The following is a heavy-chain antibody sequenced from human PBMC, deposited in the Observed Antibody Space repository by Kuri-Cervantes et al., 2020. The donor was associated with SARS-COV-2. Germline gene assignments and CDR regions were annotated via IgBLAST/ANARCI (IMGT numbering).Heavy chain of an antibody. CDR3: ASAVAGLFDY. CDR2: TRNKANSYTT. CDR1: GLTFSDHY. J-gene: IGHJ4*02. Sequence: GGSLRLSCAASGLTFSDHYMDWVRQAPGKGLEWVGRTRNKANSYTTEYAASVKGRFTISRDDSKNSLYLQMNSLKTEDTAVYYCASAVAGLFDYWGQGTLVTVSS. D-gene: IGHD6-19*01. V-gene: IGHV3-72*01.